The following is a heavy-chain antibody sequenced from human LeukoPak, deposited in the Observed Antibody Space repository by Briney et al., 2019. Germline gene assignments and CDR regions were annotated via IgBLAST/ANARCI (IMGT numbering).Heavy chain of an antibody. V-gene: IGHV1-2*02. CDR1: GYTFTSYG. Sequence: ASVKVSCKASGYTFTSYGISWVRQAPGQGLEWMGWINPNSGGTKYAQKFQGRVTMTRDTSISTVYMELSRLRSDDTAVYYCARAHREIRYFDWSDAFDIWGQGTMVTVSS. J-gene: IGHJ3*02. CDR3: ARAHREIRYFDWSDAFDI. CDR2: INPNSGGT. D-gene: IGHD3-9*01.